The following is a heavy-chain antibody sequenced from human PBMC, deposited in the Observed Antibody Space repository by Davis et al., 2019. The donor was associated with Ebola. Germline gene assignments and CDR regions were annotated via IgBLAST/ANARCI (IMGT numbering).Heavy chain of an antibody. CDR1: GGSFSGYY. V-gene: IGHV4-34*01. J-gene: IGHJ5*02. Sequence: PSETLSLTCAVYGGSFSGYYWSWIRQPPGKGLEWIGEINHSGSTNYNPSLKSRVTISVDTSKNQFSLKLSSVTAADTAVYYCARGYPWGNYGLWWFDPWGQGTLVTVSS. CDR2: INHSGST. D-gene: IGHD4-11*01. CDR3: ARGYPWGNYGLWWFDP.